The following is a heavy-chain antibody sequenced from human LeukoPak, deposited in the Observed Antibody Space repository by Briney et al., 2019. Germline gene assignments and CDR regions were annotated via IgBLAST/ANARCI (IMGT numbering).Heavy chain of an antibody. CDR1: GYNFLSYG. CDR2: ISTYSEKP. V-gene: IGHV1-18*01. J-gene: IGHJ4*02. Sequence: ASVKVSCKTSGYNFLSYGISWVRQAPGKGLEWMGWISTYSEKPNYAVSPQGRVTVTTDTSTSTVSMELRSLTSDDTALYYCARTSVAAHDRIGFVDYWGQGTLVSVSS. D-gene: IGHD3-22*01. CDR3: ARTSVAAHDRIGFVDY.